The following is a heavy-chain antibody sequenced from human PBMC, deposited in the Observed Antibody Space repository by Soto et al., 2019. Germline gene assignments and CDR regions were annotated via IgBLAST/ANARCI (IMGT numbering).Heavy chain of an antibody. CDR2: IRHDGRES. CDR1: GFTFGSPG. D-gene: IGHD4-4*01. J-gene: IGHJ4*02. Sequence: AGGSLRLSFVVSGFTFGSPGMNWVRQPPGKGLEWVANIRHDGRESYYADSFKGRFTISRDNAKNSLYLQMNSLGVEDTAVYSCARMIDYNSPYFDYWGQGAQLTVSS. V-gene: IGHV3-7*03. CDR3: ARMIDYNSPYFDY.